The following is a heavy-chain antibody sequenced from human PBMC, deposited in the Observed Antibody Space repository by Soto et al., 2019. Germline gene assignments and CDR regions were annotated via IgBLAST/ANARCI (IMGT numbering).Heavy chain of an antibody. CDR1: GGTFSSYA. J-gene: IGHJ4*02. CDR2: IIPIFGTA. D-gene: IGHD3-10*01. Sequence: QVQLVQSGAEVKKPGSSGKVSCKASGGTFSSYAISWVRQAPGQGLEWMGGIIPIFGTANYAQKFQGRVTITVDESTSTAYIELSSLRSEDTAVYYCALGMVRGVIDSLDYWGQGTLVTVSS. CDR3: ALGMVRGVIDSLDY. V-gene: IGHV1-69*01.